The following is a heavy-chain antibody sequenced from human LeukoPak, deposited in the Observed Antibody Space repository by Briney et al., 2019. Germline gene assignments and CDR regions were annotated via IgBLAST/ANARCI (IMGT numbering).Heavy chain of an antibody. Sequence: YAMHWXRXAPGKGLEWVALISYDGSDKYYADSVKGRFTISRDNSKNTLYLQMNSLRAEDTAVYYCARDSNLQYCSGGSCYSSKWFDPWGQGTLVTVSS. CDR2: ISYDGSDK. CDR1: YA. D-gene: IGHD2-15*01. J-gene: IGHJ5*02. V-gene: IGHV3-30-3*01. CDR3: ARDSNLQYCSGGSCYSSKWFDP.